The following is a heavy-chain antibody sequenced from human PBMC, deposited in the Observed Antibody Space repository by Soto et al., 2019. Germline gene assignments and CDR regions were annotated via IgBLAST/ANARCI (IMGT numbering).Heavy chain of an antibody. CDR3: AYRVYYWTYWDVGYFDP. Sequence: QITLKEPDPTLVEPTETLTTTCSFSGFSLTTSGVGVGWLRQAPGKALQSLGIIYCDDDKQYNPSLNNRVTISKDNTKNLLVLSMTYMEPVHTDTYFWAYRVYYWTYWDVGYFDPWGQGTLVTVS. D-gene: IGHD2-8*01. CDR2: IYCDDDK. V-gene: IGHV2-5*02. CDR1: GFSLTTSGVG. J-gene: IGHJ5*02.